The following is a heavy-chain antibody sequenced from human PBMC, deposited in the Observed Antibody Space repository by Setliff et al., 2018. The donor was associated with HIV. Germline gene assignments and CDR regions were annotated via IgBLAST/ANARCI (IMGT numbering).Heavy chain of an antibody. D-gene: IGHD3-16*01. CDR1: GFTFSTYG. CDR3: AKDLAANIYDFSALYYVPYPVGS. CDR2: MVHDGSNK. V-gene: IGHV3-30*02. Sequence: GGSLRLSCAASGFTFSTYGMHWVRQAPGKGLEWVTFMVHDGSNKYYAGSVKGRFTISRDNSKNTVDLQMNSLTVEDTAVYYCAKDLAANIYDFSALYYVPYPVGSWGQGTLVTVSS. J-gene: IGHJ5*02.